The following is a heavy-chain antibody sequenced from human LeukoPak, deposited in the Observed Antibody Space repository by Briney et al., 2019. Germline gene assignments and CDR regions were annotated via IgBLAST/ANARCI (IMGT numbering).Heavy chain of an antibody. CDR2: ISSGGTTI. CDR1: GFTFSDYC. CDR3: ARSVSGYSPFDY. Sequence: GGSLRLSCAAAGFTFSDYCMSWIRQTPGKGLEWVSYISSGGTTIYYADSVKGRFTVSRGNAKNSLYLQMNSLRAEDTAVYYCARSVSGYSPFDYWGQGTLVTVSS. J-gene: IGHJ4*02. D-gene: IGHD3-22*01. V-gene: IGHV3-11*01.